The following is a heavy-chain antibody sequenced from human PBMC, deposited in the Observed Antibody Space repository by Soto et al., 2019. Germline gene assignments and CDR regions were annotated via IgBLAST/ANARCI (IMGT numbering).Heavy chain of an antibody. V-gene: IGHV4-34*01. D-gene: IGHD4-17*01. CDR3: AKGSKCYGDYPWDH. CDR2: INHSGTT. CDR1: GGSFSGYY. J-gene: IGHJ4*02. Sequence: QVQLQQWGAGLLKPSETLSLTCAVYGGSFSGYYWSWIRQPPGKGLEWIGDINHSGTTHYNPSLMSRVTMSVVTSKNQFSLKVTSATAADTAVYSCAKGSKCYGDYPWDHGGQGTLVTVSS.